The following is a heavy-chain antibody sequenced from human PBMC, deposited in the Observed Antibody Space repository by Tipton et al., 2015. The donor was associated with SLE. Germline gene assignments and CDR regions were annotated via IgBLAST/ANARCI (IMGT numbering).Heavy chain of an antibody. CDR2: IKSKTGGGTT. J-gene: IGHJ2*01. D-gene: IGHD3-10*01. CDR3: TTYGSGNWYFDL. CDR1: GFTFSNAW. Sequence: GSLRLSCAASGFTFSNAWMSWVRQAPGKGLEWVGRIKSKTGGGTTDYAAPVKGRFTISRDDSKNTLYLQMNSLKTEDTAVYYCTTYGSGNWYFDLWGRGTLVTVSS. V-gene: IGHV3-15*01.